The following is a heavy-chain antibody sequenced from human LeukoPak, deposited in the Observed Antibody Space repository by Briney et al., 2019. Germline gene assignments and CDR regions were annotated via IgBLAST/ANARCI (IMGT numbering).Heavy chain of an antibody. V-gene: IGHV1-69*01. D-gene: IGHD1-14*01. J-gene: IGHJ3*02. CDR1: GGTFSSYA. CDR2: IIPIFGTA. CDR3: ASAITDDAFDI. Sequence: GASVKVPCKASGGTFSSYAISWVRQAPGQGLEWMGGIIPIFGTANYAQKFQGRVTITADESTSTAYMELSSLRSEDTAVYYCASAITDDAFDIWGQGTMVTVSS.